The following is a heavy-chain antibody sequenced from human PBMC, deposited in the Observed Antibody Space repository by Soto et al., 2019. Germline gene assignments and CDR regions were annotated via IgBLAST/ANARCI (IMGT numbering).Heavy chain of an antibody. CDR2: ISAYNGNT. D-gene: IGHD6-13*01. J-gene: IGHJ4*02. Sequence: QVQLVQSGAEVKKPGASVKVSCKASGYTFSSYGISWVRQAPGQGLEWMGWISAYNGNTNYAQKLKGRVTMTTDTTTSTAYKEVRSLRSEDTAVYYCARSIATAVDLDYWGQGTLVNVSS. CDR3: ARSIATAVDLDY. V-gene: IGHV1-18*01. CDR1: GYTFSSYG.